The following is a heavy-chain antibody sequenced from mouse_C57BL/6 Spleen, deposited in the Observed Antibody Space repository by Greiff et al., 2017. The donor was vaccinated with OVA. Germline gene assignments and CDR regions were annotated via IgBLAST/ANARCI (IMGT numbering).Heavy chain of an antibody. CDR1: GYAFTNYL. D-gene: IGHD2-2*01. J-gene: IGHJ4*01. Sequence: VQLQQSGAELVRPGTSVKVSCKASGYAFTNYLIEWVKQRPGQGLEWIGVINPGSGGTNYNEKFKGKATLTADKSSSTAYMQLSSLTSEDSAVYFCARGGGYDNAMDYWGQGTSVTVSS. CDR2: INPGSGGT. V-gene: IGHV1-54*01. CDR3: ARGGGYDNAMDY.